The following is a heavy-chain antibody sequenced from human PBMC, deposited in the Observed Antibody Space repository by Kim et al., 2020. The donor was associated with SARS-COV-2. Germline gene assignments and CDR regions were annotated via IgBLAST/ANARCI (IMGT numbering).Heavy chain of an antibody. V-gene: IGHV3-23*01. J-gene: IGHJ4*02. Sequence: GGSLRLSCVASGFIFDTYDMTWVRLAPGKGPEWVAGIVASGTDKYYADSVNGRFTVSSDTSKTTFYLHMSILRGDVTAVSFCGNSYSVLPANFFDYFRQG. CDR1: GFIFDTYD. CDR3: GNSYSVLPANFFDY. CDR2: IVASGTDK. D-gene: IGHD4-4*01.